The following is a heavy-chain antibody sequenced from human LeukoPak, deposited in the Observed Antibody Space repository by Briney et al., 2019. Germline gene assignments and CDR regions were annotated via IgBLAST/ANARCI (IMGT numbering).Heavy chain of an antibody. CDR2: ISGSGGST. D-gene: IGHD6-13*01. CDR3: AKDRGSSWYLDAFDI. V-gene: IGHV3-23*01. Sequence: GGSLRLSCVASGFTFSSYAMSWVRQAPGKGLEWVSAISGSGGSTYYADSVKGRFTISRDNSKNTLYLQMNSLRAEDTAVYYCAKDRGSSWYLDAFDIWGQGTMVTVSS. CDR1: GFTFSSYA. J-gene: IGHJ3*02.